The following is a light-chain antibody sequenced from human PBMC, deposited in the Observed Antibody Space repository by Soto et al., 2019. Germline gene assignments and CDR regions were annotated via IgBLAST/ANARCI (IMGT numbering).Light chain of an antibody. J-gene: IGKJ4*01. CDR3: QQLYSFPLT. Sequence: QITHSPSPRLAPEGAAATSPSLAIQDIDQFLNWFQQKPGKAPKLLIYDASNLETGVPSRFSGSGSGTEFTLTISSLQPEDFATYYCQQLYSFPLTFGGGTKVDIK. CDR1: QDIDQF. V-gene: IGKV1-33*01. CDR2: DAS.